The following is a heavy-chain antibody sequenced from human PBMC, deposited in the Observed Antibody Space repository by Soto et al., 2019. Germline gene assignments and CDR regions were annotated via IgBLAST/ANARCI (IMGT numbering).Heavy chain of an antibody. D-gene: IGHD3-16*01. CDR1: GGYFNNRQTLNSYP. J-gene: IGHJ6*02. CDR2: IIPLFGTT. CDR3: AKSWGGAIYYYYYAMDV. Sequence: QVQVVQSGAEVKRPGSSVNVSCKASGGYFNNRQTLNSYPISWVRQAPGQGLEWMGGIIPLFGTTNYAQRFQGRVTITADKSTSTTYLELSNVTSDDTAVYYCAKSWGGAIYYYYYAMDVWGQGTTVTVSS. V-gene: IGHV1-69*06.